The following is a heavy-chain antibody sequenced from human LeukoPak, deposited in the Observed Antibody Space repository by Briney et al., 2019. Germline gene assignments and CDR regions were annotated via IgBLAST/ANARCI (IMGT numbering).Heavy chain of an antibody. D-gene: IGHD3-10*01. V-gene: IGHV4-59*08. CDR3: AGGSGGSFDF. Sequence: SETLSLTCTVSGGSISSYYWSWIRQPPGKGLEWIGYIYYSGGTSYNPSLKSRVTISVDTSKNQFSLRLTSATAADTAVYYCAGGSGGSFDFWGQGTLVTVSS. J-gene: IGHJ4*02. CDR2: IYYSGGT. CDR1: GGSISSYY.